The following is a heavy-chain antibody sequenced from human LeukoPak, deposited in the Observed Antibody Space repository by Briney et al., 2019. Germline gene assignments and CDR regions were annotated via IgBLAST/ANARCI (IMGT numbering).Heavy chain of an antibody. Sequence: TSETLSLTCTVSGYSISSNYYWGWIRQPPGKGLEWIGYISYSGSTNYNPSLKSRITISLDTSKNQFSLKLSSVTAADTAVYYCARRRERRRTDRFDYFDYWGQGALVAVSS. D-gene: IGHD1-26*01. V-gene: IGHV4-61*05. CDR3: ARRRERRRTDRFDYFDY. CDR1: GYSISSNYY. CDR2: ISYSGST. J-gene: IGHJ4*02.